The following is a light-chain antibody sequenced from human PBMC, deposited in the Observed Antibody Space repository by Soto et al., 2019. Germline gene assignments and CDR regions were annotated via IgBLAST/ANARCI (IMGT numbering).Light chain of an antibody. CDR3: QQYGRSPYT. V-gene: IGKV3-20*01. Sequence: EIVLTQSPGNLSLSPGERATLSCRASQSVSSSYLAWYQQNPGQAPRLLIYGASSRATGIPDRFSGSGSGTDFALSISRLEPEDFAVYYCQQYGRSPYTFGQGTKLEIK. J-gene: IGKJ2*01. CDR2: GAS. CDR1: QSVSSSY.